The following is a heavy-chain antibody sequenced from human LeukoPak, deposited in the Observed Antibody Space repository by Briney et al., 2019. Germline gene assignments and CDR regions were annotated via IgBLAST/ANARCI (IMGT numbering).Heavy chain of an antibody. CDR1: GNYW. D-gene: IGHD2-2*01. CDR2: INSDGSWT. CDR3: VSFYETY. J-gene: IGHJ4*02. Sequence: GGSLRLSCAASGNYWMHWVRQAPGKGLVWVSHINSDGSWTSYADSVKGRFTISKDNAKNTVYLQMNNLRAEDTAVYYCVSFYETYWGRGTLVTVS. V-gene: IGHV3-74*01.